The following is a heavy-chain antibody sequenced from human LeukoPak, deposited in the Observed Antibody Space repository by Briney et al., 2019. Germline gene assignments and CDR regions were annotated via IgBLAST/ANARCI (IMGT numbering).Heavy chain of an antibody. CDR3: ARDRGEADYYGSGSYYYFDY. J-gene: IGHJ4*02. CDR2: INAGNGNT. Sequence: ASVKVSCKASGYTFTSYAMHWVRQAPGQRLEWMGWINAGNGNTKYSQKFQGRVTITRDTSASTAYMELSSLRSEDTAVYYCARDRGEADYYGSGSYYYFDYWGQGTLVTVSS. CDR1: GYTFTSYA. V-gene: IGHV1-3*01. D-gene: IGHD3-10*01.